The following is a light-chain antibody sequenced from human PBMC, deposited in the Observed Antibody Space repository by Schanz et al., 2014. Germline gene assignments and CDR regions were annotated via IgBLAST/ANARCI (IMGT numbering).Light chain of an antibody. CDR1: QTVSSSY. Sequence: EIVLTQSPGTLSLSPGERATLSCRASQTVSSSYLAWYQQNPGQAPRLLISGAFTRATGIPARFSGSGSGTEFTLTISSLQSEDFAVYYCQQYNNWPRTFGQGTKVEIK. CDR3: QQYNNWPRT. J-gene: IGKJ1*01. CDR2: GAF. V-gene: IGKV3-15*01.